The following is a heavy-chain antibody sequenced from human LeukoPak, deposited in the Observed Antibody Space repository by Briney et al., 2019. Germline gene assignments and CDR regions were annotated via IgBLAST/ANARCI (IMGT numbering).Heavy chain of an antibody. CDR2: LSASDGST. Sequence: GGSLRLSCVASGFISSNYDMSWVRQAPGKGLAWVSTLSASDGSTYYADSVKDRFIISRDSCKNTLYLHMNSLRVEDTAVYYCASSPDYVSQFDYWGQGTLVTVSS. V-gene: IGHV3-23*01. CDR3: ASSPDYVSQFDY. J-gene: IGHJ4*02. CDR1: GFISSNYD. D-gene: IGHD4-17*01.